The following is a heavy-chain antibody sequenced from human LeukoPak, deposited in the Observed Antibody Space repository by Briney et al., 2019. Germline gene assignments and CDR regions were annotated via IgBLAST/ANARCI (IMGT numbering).Heavy chain of an antibody. V-gene: IGHV3-7*01. CDR2: IKQDGSEK. CDR1: GFTFSNSW. D-gene: IGHD2-2*01. Sequence: GGSLRLSCVASGFTFSNSWMSWVRQAPGKGLEWVANIKQDGSEKNYVDSVKGRFTISRDNAKNSLYLQMNSLRAEDTAVYYCVRGPYALYWGQGTLVSVSS. J-gene: IGHJ4*02. CDR3: VRGPYALY.